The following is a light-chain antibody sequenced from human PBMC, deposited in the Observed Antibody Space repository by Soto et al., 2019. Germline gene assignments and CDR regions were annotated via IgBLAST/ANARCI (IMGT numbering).Light chain of an antibody. Sequence: SVLTQPACESGSTGQSITISCTGTSNDVVGFNFVSWYQHHPGTSPKLLFFFFSNFPSGFSNPFSCSKSGYSSSLSISGLQLAYGSDYYCTSYTTCTTRQLVFRTGTKVPF. V-gene: IGLV2-14*03. CDR2: FFS. J-gene: IGLJ1*01. CDR3: TSYTTCTTRQLV. CDR1: SNDVVGFNF.